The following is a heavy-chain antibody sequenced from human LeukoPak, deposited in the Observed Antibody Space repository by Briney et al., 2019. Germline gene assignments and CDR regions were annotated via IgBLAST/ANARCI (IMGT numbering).Heavy chain of an antibody. D-gene: IGHD3-22*01. CDR1: GGSFSGYY. J-gene: IGHJ4*02. CDR3: ARGPPLNPGDFDSSGYYYFDY. V-gene: IGHV4-34*01. Sequence: SETLSLTCPVYGGSFSGYYWSWIRQPPGKGLEWIGEINHSGSTNYNPSLKSRVTISVDTSKNQFSLKLSSVTAADTAVYYCARGPPLNPGDFDSSGYYYFDYWGQGTLVTVSS. CDR2: INHSGST.